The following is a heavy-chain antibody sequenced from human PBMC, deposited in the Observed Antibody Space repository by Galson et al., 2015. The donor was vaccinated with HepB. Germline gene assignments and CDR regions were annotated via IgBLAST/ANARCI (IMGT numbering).Heavy chain of an antibody. D-gene: IGHD3-3*01. CDR1: GLTFSDYS. CDR2: IRSKAYGGTT. V-gene: IGHV3-49*04. J-gene: IGHJ4*02. Sequence: SLRLSCAASGLTFSDYSMNWVRQAPGKGLEWVGFIRSKAYGGTTEYAASVKGRFTISRDDSKSIAYLQMNSLKTEDTAVYYCTRGRPTPVADFWSGYPFDYCGQGTLVTVSS. CDR3: TRGRPTPVADFWSGYPFDY.